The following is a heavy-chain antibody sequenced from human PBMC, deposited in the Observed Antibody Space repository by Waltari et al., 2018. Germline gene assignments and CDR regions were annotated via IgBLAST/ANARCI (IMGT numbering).Heavy chain of an antibody. V-gene: IGHV5-51*03. J-gene: IGHJ4*02. CDR2: IYPGDSDT. CDR1: GYNFTNYW. CDR3: ARSDYCTGGNCYLHY. Sequence: EVQLVQSGAEVKKPGESLKISCKGSGYNFTNYWIGWVRQMPGKGLEWMGIIYPGDSDTKYSPSFQGQVTRSADKSISTAYLQWSSLKASDTAMYYCARSDYCTGGNCYLHYWGQGTLVTVSS. D-gene: IGHD2-15*01.